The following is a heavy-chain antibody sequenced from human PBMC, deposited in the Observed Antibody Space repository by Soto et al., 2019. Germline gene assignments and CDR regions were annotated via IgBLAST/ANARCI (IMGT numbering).Heavy chain of an antibody. CDR2: ISAHNGNT. J-gene: IGHJ4*02. CDR3: ARGRYGDY. V-gene: IGHV1-18*01. Sequence: QVHLVQSGAAVKKPGASVKVSCKGSGYGFTTYGITWVRQAPGQGLEWMAWISAHNGNTNYAQKVQGRVTVTRDTSTSTAYMELRSLRYDDTAVYYCARGRYGDYWGQGALVTVSS. D-gene: IGHD1-1*01. CDR1: GYGFTTYG.